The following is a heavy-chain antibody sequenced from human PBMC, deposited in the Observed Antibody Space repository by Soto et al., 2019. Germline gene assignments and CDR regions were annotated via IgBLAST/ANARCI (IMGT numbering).Heavy chain of an antibody. CDR1: GYTFTSYA. J-gene: IGHJ4*02. CDR2: INTDNGNT. CDR3: ARAPSGYYFDN. Sequence: ASVKVSCKASGYTFTSYAIPWVLQAPGQRLECMGWINTDNGNTKYSQKFQGRVTITRDASASTAYMELSSLRSEDTAVYFCARAPSGYYFDNWGQGTLVTVSS. V-gene: IGHV1-3*04. D-gene: IGHD3-10*01.